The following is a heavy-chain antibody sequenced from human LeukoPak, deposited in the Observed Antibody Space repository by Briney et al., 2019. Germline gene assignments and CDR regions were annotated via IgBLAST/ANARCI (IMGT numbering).Heavy chain of an antibody. CDR1: GFTFSSYW. CDR3: ARDNGYGCSGGSCSIRFDP. CDR2: IKQDGSEK. D-gene: IGHD2-15*01. J-gene: IGHJ5*02. V-gene: IGHV3-7*01. Sequence: PGGSLRLSCAASGFTFSSYWMSWVRQAPGKGLEWVANIKQDGSEKYYVDSVKGRFTISRDNAKNSLYLQMNSLRAEDTAVYYCARDNGYGCSGGSCSIRFDPRGQGTLVTVSS.